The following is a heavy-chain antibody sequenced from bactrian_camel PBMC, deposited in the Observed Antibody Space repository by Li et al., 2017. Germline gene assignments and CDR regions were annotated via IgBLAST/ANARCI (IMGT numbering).Heavy chain of an antibody. J-gene: IGHJ4*01. CDR1: GYAGSKHA. CDR3: AASGQLAWALPLARSAYDY. CDR2: IASDDRA. Sequence: HVQLVESGGGSVQAGGSLRLSCVTSGYAGSKHAMAWFRQTPGNEREVVAAIASDDRATYRDDSVKGRFTTSKDGAKNTLYLQMDELSPDDTAMYYCAASGQLAWALPLARSAYDYWGQGTQVTV. V-gene: IGHV3S53*01. D-gene: IGHD1*01.